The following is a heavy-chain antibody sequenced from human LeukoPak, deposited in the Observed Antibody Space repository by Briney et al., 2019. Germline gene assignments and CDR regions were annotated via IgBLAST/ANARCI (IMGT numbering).Heavy chain of an antibody. D-gene: IGHD1-26*01. V-gene: IGHV4-59*01. Sequence: SETLSLTCTVSGGSISSYYWSWIRQPPGKGLEWIGYIYYSGSTNYNPSLKSRVTISVDTSKNQFSLKLSSVTAADTAVYYCARFRVGATDPWAFDIWGQGTMVTVSS. J-gene: IGHJ3*02. CDR3: ARFRVGATDPWAFDI. CDR1: GGSISSYY. CDR2: IYYSGST.